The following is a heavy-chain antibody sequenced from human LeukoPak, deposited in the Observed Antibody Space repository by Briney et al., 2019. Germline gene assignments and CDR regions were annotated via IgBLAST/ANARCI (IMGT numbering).Heavy chain of an antibody. CDR2: IGGSGDTT. V-gene: IGHV3-23*01. D-gene: IGHD4-17*01. Sequence: GGSLRLSFAASGFTFSSYALSWVRQAPGTGLEWVSAIGGSGDTTYYADSVKGRFTVSRDNSKNTLYLQMNSLRAEDTAVYYCARGYVTRGGWFDPWGQGTLVTVSS. CDR1: GFTFSSYA. J-gene: IGHJ5*02. CDR3: ARGYVTRGGWFDP.